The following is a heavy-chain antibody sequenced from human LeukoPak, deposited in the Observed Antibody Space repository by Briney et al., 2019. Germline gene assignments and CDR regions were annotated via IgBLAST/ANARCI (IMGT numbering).Heavy chain of an antibody. CDR3: AKDHEAHGYSYGYG. CDR1: GFTFSSYS. Sequence: GGSLRLSCAASGFTFSSYSMNWVRQAPGKGLEWVSAIGGSGGTTYYADSVKGRFTISRDDSKNTLYLQMNSLRAEDTAVYYCAKDHEAHGYSYGYGWGQGTLVTVSS. V-gene: IGHV3-23*01. CDR2: IGGSGGTT. J-gene: IGHJ4*02. D-gene: IGHD5-18*01.